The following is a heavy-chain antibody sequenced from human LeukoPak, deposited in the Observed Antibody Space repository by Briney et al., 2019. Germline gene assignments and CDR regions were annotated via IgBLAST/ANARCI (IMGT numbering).Heavy chain of an antibody. D-gene: IGHD2-15*01. CDR2: VIPIFGTL. V-gene: IGHV1-69*05. CDR1: GGTFSNG. Sequence: GASVKVSCKASGGTFSNGVNWVRQAPGQGLEWMGGVIPIFGTLNYAQRFQGRVTITTDESTSTAYMELSSLRSEDTAVYFCARSWSPIQHPFDIWGQGTMVTVSS. J-gene: IGHJ3*02. CDR3: ARSWSPIQHPFDI.